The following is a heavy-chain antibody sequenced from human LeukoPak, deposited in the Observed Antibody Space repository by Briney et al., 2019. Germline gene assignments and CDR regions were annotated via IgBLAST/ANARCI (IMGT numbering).Heavy chain of an antibody. D-gene: IGHD3-16*01. V-gene: IGHV4-4*02. CDR1: GGSISSSNW. CDR3: ARDVLGLLEPMNWFDP. CDR2: IYTSGST. J-gene: IGHJ5*02. Sequence: SGTLSLTCAVSGGSISSSNWWSWVRQPPGKGLEWIGRIYTSGSTNYNPSLKSRVTISVDTSKNQFSLKLSSVTAADTAVYYCARDVLGLLEPMNWFDPWGQGTLVTVSS.